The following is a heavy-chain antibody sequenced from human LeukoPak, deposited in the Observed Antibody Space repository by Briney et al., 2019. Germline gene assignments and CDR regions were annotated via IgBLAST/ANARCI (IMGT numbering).Heavy chain of an antibody. CDR1: GGSINSYY. CDR3: ARDKFYYGSGRYYGLDV. Sequence: PSETLSLTCTVSGGSINSYYWSWIRQPPGKGLEWIGHIYYSGSTNYNSSLKSRVTISLGTSNNQFSLKLSSVTAADTAVYYCARDKFYYGSGRYYGLDVWGQGTTVIVSS. V-gene: IGHV4-59*01. D-gene: IGHD3-10*01. J-gene: IGHJ6*02. CDR2: IYYSGST.